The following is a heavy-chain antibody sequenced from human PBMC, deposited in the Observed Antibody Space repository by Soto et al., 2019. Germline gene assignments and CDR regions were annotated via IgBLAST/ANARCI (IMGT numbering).Heavy chain of an antibody. J-gene: IGHJ5*02. D-gene: IGHD3-16*01. Sequence: SETLSLTCTVSGGSISSGGYYWSWIRQHPGKGLEWIGYIYYSGSTYYNPSLKSRVTISVDTSKNQFSLKLSSVTAADTAVYYCARGEEITPFDPWGQGTLVTVSS. V-gene: IGHV4-31*03. CDR2: IYYSGST. CDR3: ARGEEITPFDP. CDR1: GGSISSGGYY.